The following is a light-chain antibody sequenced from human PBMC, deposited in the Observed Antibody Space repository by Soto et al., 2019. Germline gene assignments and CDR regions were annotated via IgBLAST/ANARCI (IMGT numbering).Light chain of an antibody. V-gene: IGKV1-9*01. CDR1: QGIRSY. J-gene: IGKJ4*01. CDR3: QQLKVYPIT. CDR2: AAS. Sequence: DIQLTQSPSFLSASVGDRVTITCRASQGIRSYLAWYQQKPGKAPKLLIYAASTLQGGVPSRFSGSGSETEFTLTISSLQPEDFATYFCQQLKVYPITFGGGTKVEIK.